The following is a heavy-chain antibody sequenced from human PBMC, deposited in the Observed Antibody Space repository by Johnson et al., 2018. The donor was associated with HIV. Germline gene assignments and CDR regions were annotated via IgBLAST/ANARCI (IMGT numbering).Heavy chain of an antibody. V-gene: IGHV3-11*04. D-gene: IGHD3-16*01. CDR3: VRDAFDFRDATGRFGGAGFDI. Sequence: QVQLVESGGGLIQPGGSLRLSCGASGFTFSDYYMSWIRQAPGKGLEWLSYISSSTNTIYYADSVKGRFTISRDNAKNSLSLQMNSLRAEDTAVYYCVRDAFDFRDATGRFGGAGFDIWGQGTVVTVSS. CDR1: GFTFSDYY. J-gene: IGHJ3*02. CDR2: ISSSTNTI.